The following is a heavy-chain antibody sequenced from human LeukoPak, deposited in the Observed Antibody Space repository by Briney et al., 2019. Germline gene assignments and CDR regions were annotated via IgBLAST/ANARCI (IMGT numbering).Heavy chain of an antibody. J-gene: IGHJ6*03. CDR1: GFTFSSYA. Sequence: GGSLRLSCAASGFTFSSYAMTWVRQAPGKGLEWASAISGSGGSTYFADSVKGRFTISRDNSKNTLYLQMNSLRAEDTAVYYCAKRRGLELLYYYYMDVWGKGTTVTVSS. CDR3: AKRRGLELLYYYYMDV. D-gene: IGHD1-7*01. V-gene: IGHV3-23*01. CDR2: ISGSGGST.